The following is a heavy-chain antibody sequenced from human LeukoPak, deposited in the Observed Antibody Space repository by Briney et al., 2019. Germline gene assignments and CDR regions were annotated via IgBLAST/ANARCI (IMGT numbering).Heavy chain of an antibody. Sequence: GGSLRLSCAASGFTFTSSAMHWVRQAPGKGLVWVSRIHNDSTGTYYADSVKGRFTISSDNAKNTLYLQMNNLRAEDTAVYYCARGGGDGLDVWGQGTTVTVSS. CDR2: IHNDSTGT. V-gene: IGHV3-74*01. CDR3: ARGGGDGLDV. CDR1: GFTFTSSA. D-gene: IGHD6-25*01. J-gene: IGHJ6*02.